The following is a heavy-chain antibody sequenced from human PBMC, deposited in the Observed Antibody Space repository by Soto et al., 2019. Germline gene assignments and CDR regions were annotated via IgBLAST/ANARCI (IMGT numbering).Heavy chain of an antibody. CDR3: AKLMNSYDSSGFGIDY. D-gene: IGHD3-22*01. CDR2: ISYDGRNQ. V-gene: IGHV3-30*18. CDR1: GFTFNNYG. Sequence: PGGSLRLSCAASGFTFNNYGMHWVRQAPGKGLEWVAAISYDGRNQYYGDSVKGRFTISGDNSKNTLYLQMNSLRVEDTAVYYCAKLMNSYDSSGFGIDYWGRGTLVTVSS. J-gene: IGHJ4*02.